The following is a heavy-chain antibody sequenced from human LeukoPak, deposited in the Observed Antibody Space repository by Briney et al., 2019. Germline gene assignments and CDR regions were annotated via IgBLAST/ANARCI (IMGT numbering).Heavy chain of an antibody. J-gene: IGHJ4*02. CDR1: GYTFTSYA. V-gene: IGHV1-69*06. CDR2: IIPIFGTA. D-gene: IGHD3-22*01. Sequence: GASVKVSCKASGYTFTSYAMNWVRQAPGQGLEWMGGIIPIFGTANHAQKFQGRVTITADKSTSTAYMELSSLRSEDTAVYYCARMYYDSSGYYPVDYWGQGTLVTVSS. CDR3: ARMYYDSSGYYPVDY.